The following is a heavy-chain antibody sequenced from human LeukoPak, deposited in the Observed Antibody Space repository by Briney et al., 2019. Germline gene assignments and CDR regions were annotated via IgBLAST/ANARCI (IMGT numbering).Heavy chain of an antibody. CDR2: VSYSGST. V-gene: IGHV4-61*08. D-gene: IGHD3-10*01. CDR3: ARSSGYYYYGMDV. Sequence: PSETLSLTCNVSGGSVSSGGYYWNWIRQPPGKGLEWIGHVSYSGSTNYNPSLKSRVTISLDTSKNQFSLKLSSVTAADTAVYYCARSSGYYYYGMDVWGQGTTVTVSS. J-gene: IGHJ6*02. CDR1: GGSVSSGGYY.